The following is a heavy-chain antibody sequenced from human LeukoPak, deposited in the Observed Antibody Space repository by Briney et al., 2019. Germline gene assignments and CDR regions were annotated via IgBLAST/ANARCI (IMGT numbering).Heavy chain of an antibody. CDR2: ISSSSSTI. CDR3: ARYRSVVGATDSFDI. V-gene: IGHV3-48*01. Sequence: GGSLRLSCAASGFTFSSYGMTWVRQAPGKGLEWVSYISSSSSTIYYADSVKGRFTISRDNAKNSLSPQMNSLRAEDTAVYYCARYRSVVGATDSFDIWGQGTMVTVSS. J-gene: IGHJ3*02. D-gene: IGHD1-26*01. CDR1: GFTFSSYG.